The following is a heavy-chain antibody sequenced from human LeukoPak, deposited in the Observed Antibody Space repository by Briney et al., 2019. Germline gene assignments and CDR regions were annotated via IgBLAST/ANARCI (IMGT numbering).Heavy chain of an antibody. CDR2: IKNKANSYIT. J-gene: IGHJ4*02. CDR3: ASIRGTLGY. D-gene: IGHD1-26*01. CDR1: GFTFSDHF. V-gene: IGHV3-72*01. Sequence: GGSLRLSCAAPGFTFSDHFMDWVRQAPGKGLEWVGRIKNKANSYITQYAASMESRFTISRDDSKNSLYLQMSSLKTEDTAMYYCASIRGTLGYWGQGTVVTVSS.